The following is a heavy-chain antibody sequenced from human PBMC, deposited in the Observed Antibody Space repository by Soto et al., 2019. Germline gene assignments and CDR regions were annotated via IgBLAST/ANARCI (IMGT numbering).Heavy chain of an antibody. CDR1: GGTFSGYA. V-gene: IGHV1-69*01. CDR3: ARQTYYYDSSGYDGRGYNWFDP. D-gene: IGHD3-22*01. Sequence: QVQLVQSGAEVKKPGSSVKVSCKASGGTFSGYAISWVRQAPGQGLEWMGGIIPIFGTANYAQKFQGRVTITADESTSTAYMELSSLRSEDTAVYYCARQTYYYDSSGYDGRGYNWFDPWGQGTLVTVSS. J-gene: IGHJ5*02. CDR2: IIPIFGTA.